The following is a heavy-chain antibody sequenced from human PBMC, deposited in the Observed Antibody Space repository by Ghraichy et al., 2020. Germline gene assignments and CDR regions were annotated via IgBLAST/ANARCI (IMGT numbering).Heavy chain of an antibody. J-gene: IGHJ4*02. Sequence: SVKVSCKASGGTFSSYAISWVRQAPGQGLEWMGRIIPILGIANYAQKFQGRVTITADKSTSTAYMELSSLRSEDTAVYYCARPGGNWISGYFDYWGQGTLVTVSS. D-gene: IGHD1-1*01. CDR3: ARPGGNWISGYFDY. CDR1: GGTFSSYA. CDR2: IIPILGIA. V-gene: IGHV1-69*04.